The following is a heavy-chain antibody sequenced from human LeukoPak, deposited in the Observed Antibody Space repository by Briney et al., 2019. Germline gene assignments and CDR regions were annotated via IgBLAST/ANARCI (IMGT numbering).Heavy chain of an antibody. CDR3: AIALGDI. CDR2: INGDGSST. CDR1: GFTLSTYW. Sequence: GSLRLSCAASGFTLSTYWMHWVRQAPGKGPVWVSRINGDGSSTAYGDSVKGRFTISRDNAKNTLYLQMNGLRVEDTAVYYCAIALGDIRGQGTLVTVSS. V-gene: IGHV3-74*01. J-gene: IGHJ4*02.